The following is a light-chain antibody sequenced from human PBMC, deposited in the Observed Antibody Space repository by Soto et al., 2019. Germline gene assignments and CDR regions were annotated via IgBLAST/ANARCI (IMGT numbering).Light chain of an antibody. CDR1: SSNIGSNS. CDR3: AAWDDSLSGRV. J-gene: IGLJ3*02. CDR2: SNN. Sequence: QLVLTQPPSASGTPGQRVTISCSGSSSNIGSNSVYWYQQLPGTAPKLLIFSNNQRPSGVPDRFSGSKSGTSASLAISGLRSEDEADYYCAAWDDSLSGRVFGGGTKLTVL. V-gene: IGLV1-47*02.